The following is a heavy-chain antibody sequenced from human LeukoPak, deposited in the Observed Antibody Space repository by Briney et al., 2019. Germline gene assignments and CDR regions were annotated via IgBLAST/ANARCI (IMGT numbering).Heavy chain of an antibody. CDR1: GFTFSNYG. CDR3: ARSTPAYDY. V-gene: IGHV3-64*01. D-gene: IGHD3-16*01. J-gene: IGHJ4*02. Sequence: GGSLRLSCEASGFTFSNYGMNWVRQAPGKGLEYVSAISSNGNSTYYANSVKGRFTTSKDNSKNTLYLQMGSLRAEDMAIYYSARSTPAYDYWGQGTLVTVSS. CDR2: ISSNGNST.